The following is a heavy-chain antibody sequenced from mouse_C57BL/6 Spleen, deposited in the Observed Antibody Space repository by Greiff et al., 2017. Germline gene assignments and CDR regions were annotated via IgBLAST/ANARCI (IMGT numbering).Heavy chain of an antibody. Sequence: DVKLVESEGGLVQPGSSMKLTCTASGFTFSDYYMAWVRQVPEKGLEWVANINYDGSSNYYLDSLKSRFIISRDNAKNILYLKMSSLKSEDTATYYCARDGGSSPFDFWGQGTTLTVSS. CDR2: INYDGSSN. CDR3: ARDGGSSPFDF. V-gene: IGHV5-16*01. D-gene: IGHD1-1*01. J-gene: IGHJ2*01. CDR1: GFTFSDYY.